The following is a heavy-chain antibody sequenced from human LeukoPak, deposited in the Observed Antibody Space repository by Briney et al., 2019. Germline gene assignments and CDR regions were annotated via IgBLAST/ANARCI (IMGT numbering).Heavy chain of an antibody. CDR2: ISSRSSLI. V-gene: IGHV3-48*02. D-gene: IGHD3-22*01. Sequence: GGSLRLSCAAPGFTFSYYSMNWVRQGPGKGLEWVSYISSRSSLIYYAHSVKGRFTISTDNAKTSLYLQMKSLRDEETPVYYFARESGYYYRWGQGTLVTVSS. CDR3: ARESGYYYR. CDR1: GFTFSYYS. J-gene: IGHJ5*02.